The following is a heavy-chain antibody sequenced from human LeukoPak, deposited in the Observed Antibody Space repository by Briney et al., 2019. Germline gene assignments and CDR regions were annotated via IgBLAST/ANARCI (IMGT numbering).Heavy chain of an antibody. CDR3: ARGTTAYCGGDCYSDWFDP. V-gene: IGHV1-2*02. CDR1: GYTFTGYY. D-gene: IGHD2-21*02. Sequence: GASVKVSCKASGYTFTGYYMHWVRQAPGQGLEWMEWINPNSGGTNYAQKFQGRVTMTRDTSISTAYMELSRLRSDDTAVYYCARGTTAYCGGDCYSDWFDPWGQGTLVTVSS. J-gene: IGHJ5*02. CDR2: INPNSGGT.